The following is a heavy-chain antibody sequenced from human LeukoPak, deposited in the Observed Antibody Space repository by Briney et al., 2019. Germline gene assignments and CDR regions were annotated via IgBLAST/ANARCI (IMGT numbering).Heavy chain of an antibody. CDR2: IYPGDSDT. V-gene: IGHV5-51*01. CDR3: AREGHSSYDYGYYYYYMDV. Sequence: GESLKISCKGSGYSFTSYWIAWVRQRPGKGLEWMGIIYPGDSDTRYSPSFQGQVTISADKSTSTAYLQWSSLKASDTAMYYCAREGHSSYDYGYYYYYMDVWGKGTTVTVS. J-gene: IGHJ6*03. CDR1: GYSFTSYW. D-gene: IGHD5-12*01.